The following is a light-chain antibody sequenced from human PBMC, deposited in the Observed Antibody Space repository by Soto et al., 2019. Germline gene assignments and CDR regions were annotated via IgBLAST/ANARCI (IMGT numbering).Light chain of an antibody. V-gene: IGLV2-23*01. Sequence: QSVLTQPASVSGSPGQSITISCTGTSSDVGRYNLVSWYQQHPGKAPKLMIYEGSKRPSGVSNRFSGSKSGNTASLTISGLQAEDEADYYCCSYAGSSTDVVFGGGTKLTVL. CDR1: SSDVGRYNL. CDR2: EGS. CDR3: CSYAGSSTDVV. J-gene: IGLJ2*01.